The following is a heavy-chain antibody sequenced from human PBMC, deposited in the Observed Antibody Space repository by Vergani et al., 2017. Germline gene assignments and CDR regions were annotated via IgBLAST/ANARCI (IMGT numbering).Heavy chain of an antibody. CDR2: ISGSGGST. J-gene: IGHJ5*02. Sequence: EVQLLESGGGLVQPGGSLRLSCAASGFTFSSYAMSWVRQAPGKGLEWVSAISGSGGSTYYADSVKGRFTISRDNSKNTLYLQMNSLRAEDTAVYYCARPRPIYDFWSGGPSHGWFDPWGQGTLVTVSS. V-gene: IGHV3-23*01. CDR1: GFTFSSYA. D-gene: IGHD3-3*01. CDR3: ARPRPIYDFWSGGPSHGWFDP.